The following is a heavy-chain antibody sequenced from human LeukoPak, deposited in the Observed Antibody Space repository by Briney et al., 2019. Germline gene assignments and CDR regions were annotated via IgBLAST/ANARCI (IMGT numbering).Heavy chain of an antibody. Sequence: PGGSLRLSCAASGFTFSSYGMHWVRQAPRKGLEWVAVISYDGSNKYYADSVKGRFTISRDNSKNTLSLQMDSLRAEDTAVYYCAKDYGDYTVNYHYYFMDVWGQGTTVTVSS. CDR2: ISYDGSNK. J-gene: IGHJ6*02. CDR1: GFTFSSYG. D-gene: IGHD4-17*01. V-gene: IGHV3-30*18. CDR3: AKDYGDYTVNYHYYFMDV.